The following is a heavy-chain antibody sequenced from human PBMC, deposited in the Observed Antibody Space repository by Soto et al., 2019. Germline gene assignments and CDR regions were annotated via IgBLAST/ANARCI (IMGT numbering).Heavy chain of an antibody. CDR1: GGSISPYY. CDR2: VYYSGNT. D-gene: IGHD3-10*01. Sequence: QVQLRESGPGLVKPSETLSLTCTVSGGSISPYYWSWIRQPPGKGLEWVGYVYYSGNTYYNPSLKSSVTMSVNTSRNPLLLQLNSVPAADTAVYYCARESAGSGKNNWFDPWGQGTLVTVSS. CDR3: ARESAGSGKNNWFDP. J-gene: IGHJ5*02. V-gene: IGHV4-59*01.